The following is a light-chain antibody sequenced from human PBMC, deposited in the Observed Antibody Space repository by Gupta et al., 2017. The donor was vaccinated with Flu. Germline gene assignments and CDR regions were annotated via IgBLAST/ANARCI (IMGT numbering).Light chain of an antibody. J-gene: IGLJ1*01. V-gene: IGLV1-51*01. CDR1: RSTIGNNY. CDR3: ETWNRGDTTRGV. Sequence: QSVLTQPPSVSAAAGHVVTISCSGSRSTIGNNYVSWYQQVPGTPPKLLIYENDKRHAGMTDRVSASKSGTSATMAITGLQTGDEADYYCETWNRGDTTRGVLGTGTTLTLL. CDR2: END.